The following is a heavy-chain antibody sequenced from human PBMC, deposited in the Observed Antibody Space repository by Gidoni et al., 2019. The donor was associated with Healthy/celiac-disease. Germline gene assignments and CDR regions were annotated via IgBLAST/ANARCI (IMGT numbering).Heavy chain of an antibody. D-gene: IGHD3-16*01. J-gene: IGHJ3*02. CDR1: GGSISSSSYY. CDR2: IYYSGST. CDR3: ARPGEETEHAFDI. V-gene: IGHV4-39*01. Sequence: QLQLQESGPGLVKPSETLSLTCPVSGGSISSSSYYWGWIRQPPGKGLEWIGSIYYSGSTYYNPSLKSRVTISVDTSKNQFSLKLSSVTAADTAVYYCARPGEETEHAFDIWGQGTMVTVSS.